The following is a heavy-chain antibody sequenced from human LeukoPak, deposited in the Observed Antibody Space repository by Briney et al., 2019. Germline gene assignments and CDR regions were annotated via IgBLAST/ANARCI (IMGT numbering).Heavy chain of an antibody. CDR1: GFTFSRYK. V-gene: IGHV3-21*01. CDR3: VRDYGNGDSFFDY. J-gene: IGHJ4*02. Sequence: GGSLRLSCAASGFTFSRYKMNCVRHAPGKGLELVSDISTTGDMNYADSVEGRFTISRDNSKNTPYLQMNSLRVEDTAVYYCVRDYGNGDSFFDYWGQGILVTVSS. CDR2: ISTTGDM. D-gene: IGHD4-17*01.